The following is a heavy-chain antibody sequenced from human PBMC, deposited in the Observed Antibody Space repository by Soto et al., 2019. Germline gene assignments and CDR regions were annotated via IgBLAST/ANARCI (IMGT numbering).Heavy chain of an antibody. CDR3: VKRIAAAGTGDWFDP. CDR1: GFTFSSYA. D-gene: IGHD6-13*01. V-gene: IGHV3-23*01. J-gene: IGHJ5*02. Sequence: EVQLLESGGGLVQPGGSLRLSCAASGFTFSSYAMSWVRQAPGKGLEWVSAISGSGGSTYYADSVKGRFTISRDNSKNTLYLQMNSLRAEDTAVYYCVKRIAAAGTGDWFDPWGQGTLVTVSS. CDR2: ISGSGGST.